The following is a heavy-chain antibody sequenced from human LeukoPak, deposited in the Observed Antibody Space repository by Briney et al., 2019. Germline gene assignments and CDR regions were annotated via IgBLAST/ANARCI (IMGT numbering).Heavy chain of an antibody. CDR1: GGTFSSYA. CDR3: ARDPLDYYDSSGYPYYFDY. Sequence: SVKVSCKASGGTFSSYAIIWVRQAPGQGLEWMGRIIPILGIANYAQKFQGRVTITADKSTSTAYMELSSLRSEDTAVYYCARDPLDYYDSSGYPYYFDYWGQGTRVTVSS. V-gene: IGHV1-69*04. J-gene: IGHJ4*02. D-gene: IGHD3-22*01. CDR2: IIPILGIA.